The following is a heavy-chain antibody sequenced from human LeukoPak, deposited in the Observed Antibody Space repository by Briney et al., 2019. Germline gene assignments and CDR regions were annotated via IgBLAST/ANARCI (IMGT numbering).Heavy chain of an antibody. V-gene: IGHV3-49*03. CDR1: GFTFGDYA. CDR2: IRSKAYGGTT. CDR3: XRTXYGSGFGAFDI. J-gene: IGHJ3*02. D-gene: IGHD3-10*01. Sequence: GGSLRLSCTASGFTFGDYAMSWFRQAPGKGLEWVGFIRSKAYGGTTEYAASVKGRFTISRDDSKSIAYLQMNSLKTEDTAVYXCXRTXYGSGFGAFDIWGQGTMVTVSS.